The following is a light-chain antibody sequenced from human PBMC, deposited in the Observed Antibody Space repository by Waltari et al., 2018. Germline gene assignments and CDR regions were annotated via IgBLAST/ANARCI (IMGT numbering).Light chain of an antibody. CDR1: QSVSSGF. CDR3: QQYGDSPRT. V-gene: IGKV3D-20*01. CDR2: DTS. J-gene: IGKJ1*01. Sequence: EIVLMQSPATLSLSPGDRATLSCGASQSVSSGFLAWNQQKPGLAPRLLIYDTSTRATGVPDRFRGSGSGREFALSISRLEPEDFAVYYCQQYGDSPRTFGQGTKVEIK.